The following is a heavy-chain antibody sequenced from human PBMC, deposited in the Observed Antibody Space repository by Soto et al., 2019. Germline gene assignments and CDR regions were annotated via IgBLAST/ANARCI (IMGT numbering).Heavy chain of an antibody. D-gene: IGHD2-21*02. Sequence: PGGSLRLSCAASGFTFSSYPMHWVRQAPGKGLEWVAVISYDGSNKHYADSVEGRFTISRDSSKDTLYLQINSLKPEDSAVYYCARSIVLVTALDYWGQGTLVTVSS. CDR2: ISYDGSNK. CDR1: GFTFSSYP. CDR3: ARSIVLVTALDY. J-gene: IGHJ4*02. V-gene: IGHV3-30-3*01.